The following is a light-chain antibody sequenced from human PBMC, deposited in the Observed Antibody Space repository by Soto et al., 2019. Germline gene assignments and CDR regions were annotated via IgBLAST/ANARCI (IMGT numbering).Light chain of an antibody. CDR2: GAS. CDR1: QSVGAH. CDR3: QQRSNWPPIT. V-gene: IGKV3-15*01. Sequence: EIVMTQSPATLSVSPGERATLSCRASQSVGAHLAWYQQKPGQTPRLLIYGASTRATGIPARFSGSGSGTEFILTIDNLEPEDFAIYYCQQRSNWPPITFGQGTRLEIK. J-gene: IGKJ5*01.